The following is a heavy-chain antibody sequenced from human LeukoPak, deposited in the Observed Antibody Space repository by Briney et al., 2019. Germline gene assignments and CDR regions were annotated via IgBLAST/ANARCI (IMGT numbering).Heavy chain of an antibody. D-gene: IGHD3-10*01. CDR1: GFTFDDYA. Sequence: GGSLRLSCAASGFTFDDYAMHWVRQAPGKGQEWVSGISWNSGSIGYADSVKGRFTISRDNAKNSLYLQMNSLRAEDTALYYCAKERGSGSYLDDAFAIWGQGTMVTVSS. CDR3: AKERGSGSYLDDAFAI. CDR2: ISWNSGSI. V-gene: IGHV3-9*01. J-gene: IGHJ3*02.